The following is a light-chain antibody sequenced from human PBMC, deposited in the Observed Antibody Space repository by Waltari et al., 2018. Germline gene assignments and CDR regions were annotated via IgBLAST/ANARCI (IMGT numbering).Light chain of an antibody. V-gene: IGLV3-25*03. Sequence: SSELTQPPSVSVSPGQTATITCSGDALAEQYIYWYQQRPGQAPGLVIKKDPERPSGIPGRFSDSNTGTTATLTISGVQAEDGADYYCQSADVSNTYPWGFGGGTRLTVL. CDR2: KDP. CDR3: QSADVSNTYPWG. CDR1: ALAEQY. J-gene: IGLJ3*02.